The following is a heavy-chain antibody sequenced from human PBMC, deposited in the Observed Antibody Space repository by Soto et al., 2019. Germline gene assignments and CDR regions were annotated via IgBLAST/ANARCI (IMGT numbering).Heavy chain of an antibody. D-gene: IGHD3-3*01. CDR2: ISAYNGNT. Sequence: ASVKVSCKASGYTFTSYGISWVRQAPGQGLEWMGWISAYNGNTNYAQKLQGRVTMTTDTSTSTAYMELRSLRSDDTAVYYCARRVEWPTSNWFDPWGQGTLVTVSS. CDR1: GYTFTSYG. V-gene: IGHV1-18*01. CDR3: ARRVEWPTSNWFDP. J-gene: IGHJ5*02.